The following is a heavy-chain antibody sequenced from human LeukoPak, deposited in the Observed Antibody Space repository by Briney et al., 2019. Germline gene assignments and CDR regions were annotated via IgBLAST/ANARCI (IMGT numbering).Heavy chain of an antibody. D-gene: IGHD6-6*01. V-gene: IGHV4-39*02. J-gene: IGHJ4*02. CDR1: GDSISNTRYH. Sequence: SETVSLTCTVSGDSISNTRYHWGWIRQPPGKGLEWIGSIYYSGATYYNPSLKSRVTISVDTSRNHFSLKLSSVTAADTAVYHCAREIVSSVESWGQGSLVTVSS. CDR2: IYYSGAT. CDR3: AREIVSSVES.